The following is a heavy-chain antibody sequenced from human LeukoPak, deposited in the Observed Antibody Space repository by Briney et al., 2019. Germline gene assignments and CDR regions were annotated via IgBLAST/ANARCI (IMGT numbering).Heavy chain of an antibody. CDR3: ARETGESFDY. CDR1: GFTFNNYA. D-gene: IGHD7-27*01. V-gene: IGHV3-21*01. Sequence: GGSLRLSCVVSGFTFNNYAMSWVRQAPGKGLEWVSSIGSSSSSIYYADSVKGRFTISRDNAKDSLYLQMNSLRAEDTAVYYCARETGESFDYWGQGTLVTVSS. J-gene: IGHJ4*02. CDR2: IGSSSSSI.